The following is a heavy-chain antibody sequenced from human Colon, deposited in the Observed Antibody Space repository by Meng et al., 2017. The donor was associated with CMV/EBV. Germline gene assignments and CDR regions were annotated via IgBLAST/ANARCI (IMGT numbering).Heavy chain of an antibody. CDR1: GFTVRTNY. J-gene: IGHJ6*02. CDR3: SRGKDYYYYAMDV. Sequence: GGSLRLSCAASGFTVRTNYMNWVRQAPGKGLEWVSVIYSRGDTYYADSVKGRFTISRDNSKNTLYLQMNSLSVEGTAVYYCSRGKDYYYYAMDVWGQGTTVTVSS. CDR2: IYSRGDT. V-gene: IGHV3-66*02.